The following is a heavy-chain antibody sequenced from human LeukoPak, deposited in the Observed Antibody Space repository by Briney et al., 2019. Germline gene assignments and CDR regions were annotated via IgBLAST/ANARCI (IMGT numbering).Heavy chain of an antibody. CDR1: GGSISSYY. V-gene: IGHV4-59*12. CDR2: IYYSGST. CDR3: ARELVVPAAIYYFDY. D-gene: IGHD2-2*01. J-gene: IGHJ4*02. Sequence: SETLSLTCTVSGGSISSYYWSWIRQPPGKGLEWIGYIYYSGSTNYNPSLKSRVTISVDTSKNQFSLKLSSVTAADTAVYYCARELVVPAAIYYFDYWGQGTLVTVSS.